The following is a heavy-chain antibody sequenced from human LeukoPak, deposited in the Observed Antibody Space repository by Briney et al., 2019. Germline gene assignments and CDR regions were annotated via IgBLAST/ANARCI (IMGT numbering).Heavy chain of an antibody. CDR3: ARVPDYYGSGSYYLFDY. D-gene: IGHD3-10*01. Sequence: GASVKVSCKASGYTFTGCYMHWVRQAPGQGLEWMGWINPNSGGTNYAQKLQGRVTMTTDTSTSTAYMELRSLRSDDTAVYYCARVPDYYGSGSYYLFDYWGQGTLVTVSS. CDR2: INPNSGGT. J-gene: IGHJ4*02. V-gene: IGHV1-2*02. CDR1: GYTFTGCY.